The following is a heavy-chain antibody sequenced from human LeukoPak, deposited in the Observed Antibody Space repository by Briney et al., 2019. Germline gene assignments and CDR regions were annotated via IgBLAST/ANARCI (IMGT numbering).Heavy chain of an antibody. CDR1: GFTFSSYW. D-gene: IGHD6-19*01. CDR2: INTDGSST. V-gene: IGHV3-74*01. Sequence: GGSLRLSCAASGFTFSSYWMHWVRHAPGKGLVWVSRINTDGSSTNYADSVKGRFTISRDNAKNTLYLQMNSLTAEDTAVYYCARDPLNSSGWYKEFDYWGQGTLVTVSS. CDR3: ARDPLNSSGWYKEFDY. J-gene: IGHJ4*02.